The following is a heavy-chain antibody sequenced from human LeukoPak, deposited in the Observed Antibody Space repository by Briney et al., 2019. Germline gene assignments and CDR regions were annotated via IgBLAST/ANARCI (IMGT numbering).Heavy chain of an antibody. CDR2: VPDSGVT. CDR1: GGSISSHF. V-gene: IGHV4-59*08. Sequence: SETLSLTCSVSGGSISSHFCSWIRQPPGKGLEWVGYVPDSGVTNYNPSLTSRVTISADTSKNQFFLRLTSVTAADTAVYYCARHRSPYYYGMDVWGQGATVTVSS. J-gene: IGHJ6*02. CDR3: ARHRSPYYYGMDV.